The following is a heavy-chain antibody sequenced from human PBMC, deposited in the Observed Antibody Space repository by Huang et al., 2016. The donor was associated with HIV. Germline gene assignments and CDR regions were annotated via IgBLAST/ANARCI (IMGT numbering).Heavy chain of an antibody. J-gene: IGHJ6*03. Sequence: QMQLQESGPGLVKPSETLSLTCTVSGGSISSSSHYWGWIRQPPGKGLEWIGNIYYSGSTYYNPSLKSRVTISVDTSKNQFSLKLSSVTAADTAVYYCARHSRRDGSGNAYYYYHMDVWGKGNTVTVSS. CDR2: IYYSGST. D-gene: IGHD3-10*01. CDR1: GGSISSSSHY. CDR3: ARHSRRDGSGNAYYYYHMDV. V-gene: IGHV4-39*01.